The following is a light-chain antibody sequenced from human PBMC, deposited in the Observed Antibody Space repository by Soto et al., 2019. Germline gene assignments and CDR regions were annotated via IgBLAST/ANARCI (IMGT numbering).Light chain of an antibody. V-gene: IGKV3-20*01. CDR3: QQYGDLPPT. Sequence: IVLTQSPDTLSLSPGERATLSCRASQSITYDQLAWYRQKPGQAPRLLIYGASSRAAGIPDRFSGSGSGTDVTLTISRLEPEDFVVYHCQQYGDLPPTFGQGTKVDI. CDR2: GAS. J-gene: IGKJ1*01. CDR1: QSITYDQ.